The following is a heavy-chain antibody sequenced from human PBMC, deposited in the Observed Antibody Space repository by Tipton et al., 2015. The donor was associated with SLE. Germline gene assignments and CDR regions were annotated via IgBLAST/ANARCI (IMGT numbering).Heavy chain of an antibody. Sequence: SLRLSCAASGFTVSSNYMNWVRQAPGKGLEWVSVLYSGGNTNYADSVKGRFTISRDNSKNMLYLQMNSLRTEDTAVYYCAKLGLGVVIDYWGQGTLVTVSS. CDR1: GFTVSSNY. CDR3: AKLGLGVVIDY. V-gene: IGHV3-53*05. D-gene: IGHD3-3*01. J-gene: IGHJ4*02. CDR2: LYSGGNT.